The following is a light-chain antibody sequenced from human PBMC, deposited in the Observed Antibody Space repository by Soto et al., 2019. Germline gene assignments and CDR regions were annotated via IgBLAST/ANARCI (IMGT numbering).Light chain of an antibody. CDR1: QSISYW. J-gene: IGKJ4*01. V-gene: IGKV1-5*03. CDR2: KAS. CDR3: QQYNSYSIT. Sequence: DIQMTQSPSTLSASVGDRVTITCRASQSISYWLAWYQQKPGKAPTVLIYKASTLESGVPSRFSGSGSGTEFTLTISSLRPDDFATYYCQQYNSYSITFGGGTKVEIK.